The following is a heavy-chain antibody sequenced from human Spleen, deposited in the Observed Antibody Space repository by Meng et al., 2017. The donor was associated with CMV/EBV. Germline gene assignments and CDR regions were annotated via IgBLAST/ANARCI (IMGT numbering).Heavy chain of an antibody. D-gene: IGHD1-14*01. CDR3: ARNASNRAGWFDH. J-gene: IGHJ5*02. Sequence: VSDCSIYNCGYYCTWIRQPPGKGLEWIGFIHDSGDTYYKPSLKSRVSISIDTSENQFSLKLRSVTAADTAIYYCARNASNRAGWFDHWGQGALVTVSS. CDR1: DCSIYNCGYY. CDR2: IHDSGDT. V-gene: IGHV4-31*02.